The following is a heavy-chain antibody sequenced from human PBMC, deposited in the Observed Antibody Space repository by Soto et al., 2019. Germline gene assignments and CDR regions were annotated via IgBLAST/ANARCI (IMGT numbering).Heavy chain of an antibody. D-gene: IGHD4-17*01. Sequence: ASVKVSCKVSGYTLTELSMHWVRQAPGKGLEGMGGFDPEDGETIYAQKFQGGVTMTEDTSTDTAYMELSSLRSEDTAVYYCATGVAVTPLWSIGYYFDYWGQGTLVTVSS. CDR2: FDPEDGET. J-gene: IGHJ4*02. V-gene: IGHV1-24*01. CDR3: ATGVAVTPLWSIGYYFDY. CDR1: GYTLTELS.